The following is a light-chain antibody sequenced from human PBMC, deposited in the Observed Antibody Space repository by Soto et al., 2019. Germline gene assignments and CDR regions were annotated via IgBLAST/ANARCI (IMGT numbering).Light chain of an antibody. J-gene: IGKJ5*01. V-gene: IGKV3D-15*01. CDR1: QSVSSN. CDR3: QQYNNWPIT. Sequence: ETMMTQSPDTLSVSVGERVTLSGGASQSVSSNLAWYQQKPGQAPRLLIYGASTRATGIPARFSGSGSGTEFTLTISSLQSEDFAVYYCQQYNNWPITFGQGTRLEIK. CDR2: GAS.